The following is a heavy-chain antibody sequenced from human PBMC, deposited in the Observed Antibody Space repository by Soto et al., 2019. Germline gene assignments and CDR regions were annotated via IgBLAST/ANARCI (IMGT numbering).Heavy chain of an antibody. V-gene: IGHV3-23*01. D-gene: IGHD5-12*01. CDR1: GFIFSDYA. CDR3: AKGVEGYVVSSFDS. CDR2: ITSSGSST. J-gene: IGHJ4*02. Sequence: EVQLLESGGGGVQPGGSPRLSCAASGFIFSDYAMTWVLQTPGKGLEWVSAITSSGSSTYFADSLKGRITISRDNSKNTLSLQMDSLRVEDTAIYYWAKGVEGYVVSSFDSWGQGALVTVSS.